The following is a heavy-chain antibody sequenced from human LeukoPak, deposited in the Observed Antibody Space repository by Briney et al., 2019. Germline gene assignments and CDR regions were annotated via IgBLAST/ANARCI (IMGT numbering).Heavy chain of an antibody. J-gene: IGHJ4*02. CDR3: ARATYYDFWSGYYTRYYFDY. V-gene: IGHV4-31*03. D-gene: IGHD3-3*01. Sequence: SQTLSLTCTVSGGSISSGGYYWSWIRQHPGKGLEWIGYIYYSGSTYYNPSLKSRVTISVDTSKNQFSLKLSSVTAADTAVYYCARATYYDFWSGYYTRYYFDYWGQGTLVTVSS. CDR2: IYYSGST. CDR1: GGSISSGGYY.